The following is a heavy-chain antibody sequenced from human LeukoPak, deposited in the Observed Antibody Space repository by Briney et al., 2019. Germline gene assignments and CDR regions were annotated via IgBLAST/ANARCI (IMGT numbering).Heavy chain of an antibody. CDR3: AKALGAVYYFDY. Sequence: GGSLRLSCAAPGFTFSSYVMSWVRQAPGKGLEWVSAISGSGGSTYYADSVKGRFTISRDNSKNTLYLQMNSLRAEDTAVYYCAKALGAVYYFDYWGQGTLVTVSS. V-gene: IGHV3-23*01. CDR1: GFTFSSYV. CDR2: ISGSGGST. D-gene: IGHD1-26*01. J-gene: IGHJ4*02.